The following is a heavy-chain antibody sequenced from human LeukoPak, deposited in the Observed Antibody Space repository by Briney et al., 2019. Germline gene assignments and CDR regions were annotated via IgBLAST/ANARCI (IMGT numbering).Heavy chain of an antibody. J-gene: IGHJ4*02. D-gene: IGHD2-2*01. CDR1: GFSFSSYA. Sequence: GGSLRLSCAASGFSFSSYAMSWVRQAPGKGLEWVSAISGSGGSTYYADSVKGRFTISRDNSKNTLYLQMNSLRAEDTAVYYCAKASFVVVPAGLVDYWGQGTLVTVSS. CDR2: ISGSGGST. CDR3: AKASFVVVPAGLVDY. V-gene: IGHV3-23*01.